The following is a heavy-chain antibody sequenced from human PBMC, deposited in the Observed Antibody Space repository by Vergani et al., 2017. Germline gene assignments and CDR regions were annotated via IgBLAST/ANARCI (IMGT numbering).Heavy chain of an antibody. CDR1: GGTFSSYA. CDR3: AREQAAAGMGNYYYYGMDV. J-gene: IGHJ6*02. V-gene: IGHV1-69*06. Sequence: QVQLVQSGAEVKKPGSSVKVSCKASGGTFSSYAISWVRQAPGQGLEWMGGIIPIFGTANYAQKFQGRVTITADKSTSTAYMELSSLRSEDTAVYYCAREQAAAGMGNYYYYGMDVWGQGTTVTVSS. CDR2: IIPIFGTA. D-gene: IGHD6-13*01.